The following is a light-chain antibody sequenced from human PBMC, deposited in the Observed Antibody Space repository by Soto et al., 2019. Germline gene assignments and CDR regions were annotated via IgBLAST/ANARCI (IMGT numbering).Light chain of an antibody. J-gene: IGKJ3*01. Sequence: ETVMTQSPATLSVSPGERPTLSCRASQCVSSNLAWYQQKPGQAPRLLIYDASTRATGIPARFSGSGSGTEFTLTISSLQSEDFAVYYCQQYNTWPLTFGPGTKVDIK. CDR3: QQYNTWPLT. V-gene: IGKV3-15*01. CDR2: DAS. CDR1: QCVSSN.